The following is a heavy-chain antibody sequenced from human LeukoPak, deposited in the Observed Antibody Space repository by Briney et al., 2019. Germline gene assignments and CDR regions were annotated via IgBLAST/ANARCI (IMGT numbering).Heavy chain of an antibody. V-gene: IGHV3-23*01. D-gene: IGHD5-12*01. Sequence: PGRSLRLSCAASGFTFNTYAMSWVRQAPGKGLEWVSGISNSGGTTYYADSVKGRFTVSRDNSKNTLYLQMDSLRAEDTAVYYCAKNLDGVATYFDYWGQGTLVTVSS. CDR1: GFTFNTYA. CDR2: ISNSGGTT. CDR3: AKNLDGVATYFDY. J-gene: IGHJ4*02.